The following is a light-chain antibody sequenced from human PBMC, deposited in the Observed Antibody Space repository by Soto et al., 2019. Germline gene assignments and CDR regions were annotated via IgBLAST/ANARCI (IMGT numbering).Light chain of an antibody. V-gene: IGLV2-14*03. CDR3: SSYTSSSTLGV. CDR1: SSDVGGYNF. Sequence: QSVLTQPASVSGSPGQSITISCTGTSSDVGGYNFVSWYQHHPGKAPKLMIYDVTKRPSGVSNRFSGSKSGNTASLTISGLQAEDEADYYCSSYTSSSTLGVFGGGTKLTVL. J-gene: IGLJ3*02. CDR2: DVT.